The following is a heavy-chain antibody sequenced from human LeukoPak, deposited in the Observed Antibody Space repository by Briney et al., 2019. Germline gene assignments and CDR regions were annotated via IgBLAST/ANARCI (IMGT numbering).Heavy chain of an antibody. CDR2: IYTSGST. CDR1: GGSISSYC. J-gene: IGHJ6*03. CDR3: ARHQPRYCSSTSCYGYYYMDV. V-gene: IGHV4-4*09. D-gene: IGHD2-2*01. Sequence: KPSETLSLTCTVAGGSISSYCWSWIRQPPGKGLEWVGYIYTSGSTKYNPSLKSRVTISVDTSNNQLYLKLSSVTAADTAVYYCARHQPRYCSSTSCYGYYYMDVWGKGTTVTVSS.